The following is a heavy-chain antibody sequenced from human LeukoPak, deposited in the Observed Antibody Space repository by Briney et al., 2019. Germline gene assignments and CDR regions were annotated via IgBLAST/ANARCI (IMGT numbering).Heavy chain of an antibody. CDR2: IHTSGST. Sequence: PSETLSLSCTVSGGSMIDYYWSWIRQPAGKRLERIGRIHTSGSTNYNPSLKSRVTMSVDTSNNQISLNLRSVTAADTAVYYCARDSSGRYYLDGFDIWGQGTMVTVSS. CDR3: ARDSSGRYYLDGFDI. CDR1: GGSMIDYY. D-gene: IGHD3-10*01. V-gene: IGHV4-4*07. J-gene: IGHJ3*02.